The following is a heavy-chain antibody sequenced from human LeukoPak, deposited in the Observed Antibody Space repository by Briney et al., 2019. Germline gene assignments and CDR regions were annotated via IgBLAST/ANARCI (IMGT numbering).Heavy chain of an antibody. Sequence: GGSLRLSCAASGFTFSSYSMNWVRQAPGKGLEWVSSISSSSSYIYYADSVKGRFTISRDNAKNSLYLQMNSLRAEDTALYYCAKDPYDFWSGFDYWGQGTLVTVSS. CDR2: ISSSSSYI. V-gene: IGHV3-21*04. J-gene: IGHJ4*02. CDR1: GFTFSSYS. D-gene: IGHD3-3*01. CDR3: AKDPYDFWSGFDY.